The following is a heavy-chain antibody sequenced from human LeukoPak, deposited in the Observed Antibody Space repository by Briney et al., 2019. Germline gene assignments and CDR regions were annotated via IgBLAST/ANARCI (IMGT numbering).Heavy chain of an antibody. CDR2: INPNSGGT. J-gene: IGHJ3*02. CDR1: GFTFSTSG. Sequence: GASVKVSCKASGFTFSTSGISWVRQVPGQGLEWMGWINPNSGGTNYAQKFQGRVTMTRDTSISTAYMELSRLRSDDTAVYYCARKQQLFSSPDAFDIWGQGTMVTVSS. V-gene: IGHV1-2*02. D-gene: IGHD6-13*01. CDR3: ARKQQLFSSPDAFDI.